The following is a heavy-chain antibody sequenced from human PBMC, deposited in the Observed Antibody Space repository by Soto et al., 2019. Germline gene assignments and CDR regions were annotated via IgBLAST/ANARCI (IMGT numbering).Heavy chain of an antibody. J-gene: IGHJ5*02. D-gene: IGHD4-17*01. Sequence: QVQLQESGPGLVKPSETLSLTCTVSGGSISSYYWSWIRQPPGKGLEWIGYIYYSGSTNYNPSLKSRVTISVDTSKNQFSLKLSSVTAADTAVYYCARMITVTTYNWFDPWGQGTLVTVSS. CDR1: GGSISSYY. CDR2: IYYSGST. V-gene: IGHV4-59*01. CDR3: ARMITVTTYNWFDP.